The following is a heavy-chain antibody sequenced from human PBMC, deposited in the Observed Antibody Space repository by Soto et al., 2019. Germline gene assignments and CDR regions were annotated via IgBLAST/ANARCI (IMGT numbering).Heavy chain of an antibody. Sequence: GGSLRLSCAASGFTFSSYGMHWVRQAPGKGLEWVAVISYDGSNKYYADSVKGRFTISRDNSKNTLYLQMNSLRAEDTAVYYCANGAAAGTLHDAFDIWGQGTMVTVSS. V-gene: IGHV3-30*18. CDR3: ANGAAAGTLHDAFDI. D-gene: IGHD6-13*01. CDR1: GFTFSSYG. J-gene: IGHJ3*02. CDR2: ISYDGSNK.